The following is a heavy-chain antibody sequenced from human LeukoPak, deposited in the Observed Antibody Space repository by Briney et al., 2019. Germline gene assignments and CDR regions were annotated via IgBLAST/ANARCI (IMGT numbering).Heavy chain of an antibody. D-gene: IGHD6-19*01. V-gene: IGHV6-1*01. CDR2: TYYRYKWYY. CDR3: ARGAVAEFDY. Sequence: WLGRTYYRYKWYYDYAVSMKSRITINPDTSKNQFSLQLNSVTPEDTAVYYCARGAVAEFDYWGQGTLVTVSS. J-gene: IGHJ4*02.